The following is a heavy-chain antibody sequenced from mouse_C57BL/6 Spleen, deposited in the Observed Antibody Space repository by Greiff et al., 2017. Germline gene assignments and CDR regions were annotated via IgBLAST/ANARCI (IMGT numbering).Heavy chain of an antibody. J-gene: IGHJ2*01. CDR2: INPSNGGP. Sequence: QVQLQQPGTDLVKPGASVKLSCKASGYTFTSYWMHWVKQRPGHGLEWIGNINPSNGGPNYNDKFKSTATLTVDKSSNTAYMQISRLTYEDSAVDYCATLYGSGYFDYWGQGTTLTVSS. CDR3: ATLYGSGYFDY. V-gene: IGHV1-53*01. D-gene: IGHD1-1*01. CDR1: GYTFTSYW.